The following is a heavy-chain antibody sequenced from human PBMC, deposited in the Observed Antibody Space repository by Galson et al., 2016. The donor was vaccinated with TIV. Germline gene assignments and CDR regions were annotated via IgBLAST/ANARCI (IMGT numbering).Heavy chain of an antibody. Sequence: CAISGDSVSSHSAWNWIRQSPSRGLEWLGRTYYRSKWYNDYALSVKSRITINPDTSKNQFSLQLNYMTPEDTAVYYCARERSLPGYYYNGMAVWGQGTTVTVSS. V-gene: IGHV6-1*01. CDR1: GDSVSSHSA. CDR3: ARERSLPGYYYNGMAV. J-gene: IGHJ6*02. CDR2: TYYRSKWYN. D-gene: IGHD2-21*02.